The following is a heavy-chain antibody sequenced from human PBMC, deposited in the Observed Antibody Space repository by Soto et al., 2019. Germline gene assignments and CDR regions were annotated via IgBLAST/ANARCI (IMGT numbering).Heavy chain of an antibody. D-gene: IGHD3-22*01. CDR3: TRRYYDSSGYYTRDY. CDR2: IRSKANSYAT. V-gene: IGHV3-73*01. J-gene: IGHJ4*02. CDR1: GFTFSSYA. Sequence: PGGSLRLSCAAPGFTFSSYAMSWVRQAPGKGLEWVGRIRSKANSYATAYAASVKGRFTISRDDSKNTAYLQMNSLKTEDTAVYYCTRRYYDSSGYYTRDYWGQGTLVTVSS.